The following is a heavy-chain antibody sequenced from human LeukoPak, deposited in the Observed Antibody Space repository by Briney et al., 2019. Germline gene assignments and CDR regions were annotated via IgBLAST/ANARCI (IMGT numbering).Heavy chain of an antibody. CDR3: ASQSNSNYYDSSGYYYDAFDI. J-gene: IGHJ3*02. Sequence: SETLSLTCTVSGGSISSYYWSWIRQPPGKGLEWIGYIYYSGSTNYNPSLKSRVTISVDTSKNQFSLKLSSVTAADTAVYYCASQSNSNYYDSSGYYYDAFDIWGQGTMVTVSS. V-gene: IGHV4-59*01. CDR1: GGSISSYY. CDR2: IYYSGST. D-gene: IGHD3-22*01.